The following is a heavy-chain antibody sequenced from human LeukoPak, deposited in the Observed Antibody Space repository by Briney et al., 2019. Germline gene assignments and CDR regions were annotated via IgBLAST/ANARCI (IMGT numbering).Heavy chain of an antibody. Sequence: PGGSLRLPCAASGFTVTSNYMTWVRQAPGKGLEWVSVISSGGNTYYADSVKGRFTISRDNSKSTVYLQMSGLRAEDTAVYYCAREVRGYYFDYWGQGTLVTASS. CDR3: AREVRGYYFDY. CDR1: GFTVTSNY. CDR2: ISSGGNT. V-gene: IGHV3-53*01. J-gene: IGHJ4*02. D-gene: IGHD5-12*01.